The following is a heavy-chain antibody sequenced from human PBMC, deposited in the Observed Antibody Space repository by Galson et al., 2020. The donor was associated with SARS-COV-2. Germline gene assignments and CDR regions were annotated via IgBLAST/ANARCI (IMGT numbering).Heavy chain of an antibody. V-gene: IGHV2-5*02. CDR2: IHFDDAE. D-gene: IGHD3-22*01. Sequence: SVPSLDQHSQILLLTCTFSAFALSSSELGVGSYRQPPVKPLPRPSLIHFDDAEHYTPSLKSRLTITKATSKNQVVLTMTNMDPVDTGTYSCAHVLYFESSGYWGFDYWGQGTRVIVSS. J-gene: IGHJ4*02. CDR1: AFALSSSELG. CDR3: AHVLYFESSGYWGFDY.